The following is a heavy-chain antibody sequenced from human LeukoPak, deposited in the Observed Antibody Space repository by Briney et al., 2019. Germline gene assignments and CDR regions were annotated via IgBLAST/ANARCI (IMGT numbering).Heavy chain of an antibody. J-gene: IGHJ4*02. Sequence: ASVKVSCKASGYTFTSYYMHWVRQAPGQGLEWMGIINPSGGSTSYAQKFQGRVTMTRDTSTSTVYMELSSLRSEDTAVYYRARVTGAGYFDYWGQGTLVTVSS. CDR2: INPSGGST. CDR3: ARVTGAGYFDY. V-gene: IGHV1-46*01. D-gene: IGHD6-19*01. CDR1: GYTFTSYY.